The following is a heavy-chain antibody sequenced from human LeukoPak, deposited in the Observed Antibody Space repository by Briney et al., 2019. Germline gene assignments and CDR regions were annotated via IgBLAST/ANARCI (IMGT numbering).Heavy chain of an antibody. Sequence: ASVTVSCTASGGTFSSYAISWVRQAPGQGLEWMGGIIPIFGTANYAQKFQGRVTITADESTSTAYMELSSLRSEDTAVYYCAREYYDSSGYRYNWFDPWGQGTLVTVSS. D-gene: IGHD3-22*01. CDR1: GGTFSSYA. CDR2: IIPIFGTA. CDR3: AREYYDSSGYRYNWFDP. V-gene: IGHV1-69*13. J-gene: IGHJ5*02.